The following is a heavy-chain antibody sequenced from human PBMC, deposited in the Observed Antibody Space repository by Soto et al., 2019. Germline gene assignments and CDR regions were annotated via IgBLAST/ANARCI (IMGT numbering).Heavy chain of an antibody. D-gene: IGHD6-6*01. Sequence: SETLPLTCTVSGGSISSGDYYWSWIRQPPGKGLEWIGYIYYSGSTYYNPSLKSRVTISVDTSKNQFSLKLSSVTAADTAVYYCARERPDGARLDPWGQGTLVTVSS. CDR1: GGSISSGDYY. V-gene: IGHV4-30-4*01. CDR3: ARERPDGARLDP. CDR2: IYYSGST. J-gene: IGHJ5*02.